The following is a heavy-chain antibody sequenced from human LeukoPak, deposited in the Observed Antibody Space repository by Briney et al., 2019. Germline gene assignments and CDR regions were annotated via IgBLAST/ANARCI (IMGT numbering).Heavy chain of an antibody. Sequence: ASVKVSCKASGGTVSSYAISWVRQAPGQGLEWMGGIIPIFGTANYAQKFQGRVTITTDESTSTAYMELSSLRSEDTAVYYCARGFFSSRIGYYYYYMDVWGKGTTVTVSS. J-gene: IGHJ6*03. CDR2: IIPIFGTA. D-gene: IGHD3-3*01. CDR3: ARGFFSSRIGYYYYYMDV. CDR1: GGTVSSYA. V-gene: IGHV1-69*05.